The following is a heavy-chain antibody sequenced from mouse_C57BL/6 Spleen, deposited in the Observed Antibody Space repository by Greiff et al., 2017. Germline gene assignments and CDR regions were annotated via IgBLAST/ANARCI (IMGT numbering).Heavy chain of an antibody. CDR1: GFTFSDYG. CDR2: ISSGSSTI. V-gene: IGHV5-17*01. D-gene: IGHD2-5*01. Sequence: EVHLVESGGGLVKPGGSLKLSCAASGFTFSDYGMHWVRQAPEKGLEWVAYISSGSSTIYYADTVKGRFTISRDNAKNTLFLQMTSLRSEDTAMYYCARNSNFFFDYWGQGTTLTVSS. CDR3: ARNSNFFFDY. J-gene: IGHJ2*01.